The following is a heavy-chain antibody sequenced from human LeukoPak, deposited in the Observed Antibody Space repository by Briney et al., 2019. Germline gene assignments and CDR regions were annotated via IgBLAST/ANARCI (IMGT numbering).Heavy chain of an antibody. CDR1: GFIFSNHW. V-gene: IGHV3-7*01. D-gene: IGHD5-24*01. CDR2: IKQDGIEK. CDR3: ASHPRWGSPTIQDDCFDI. Sequence: PGGSLRLSCAASGFIFSNHWMAWVRQAPGKGREWVANIKQDGIEKYHEDAVKGRFTISRDNAKKSLYLQMNSLRAEDTAVCYCASHPRWGSPTIQDDCFDIWGRGTVVTVSS. J-gene: IGHJ3*02.